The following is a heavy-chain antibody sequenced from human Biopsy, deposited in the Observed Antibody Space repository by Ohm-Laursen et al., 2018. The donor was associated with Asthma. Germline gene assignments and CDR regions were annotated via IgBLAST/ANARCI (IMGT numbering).Heavy chain of an antibody. D-gene: IGHD3-3*02. J-gene: IGHJ1*01. CDR2: IKHDGTEK. V-gene: IGHV3-7*01. CDR3: ARTFHFWSPYHAEHYQL. CDR1: GFTFGDYW. Sequence: SLRLSCAASGFTFGDYWMSWVRQVPGKGLEWVANIKHDGTEKNHVDSLKGRFTISRDNAKNSLYLQTNSLRAEDTAVYCCARTFHFWSPYHAEHYQLWGQGTLVTVSS.